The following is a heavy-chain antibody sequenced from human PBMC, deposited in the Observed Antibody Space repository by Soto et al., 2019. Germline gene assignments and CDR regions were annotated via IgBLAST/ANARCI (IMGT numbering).Heavy chain of an antibody. D-gene: IGHD1-26*01. CDR1: GYTFTNYG. CDR3: ARDRHWEPLLY. CDR2: AIAYKRNT. Sequence: QVRLVQSGAEVKRPGASVRVSCKASGYTFTNYGITWVRQVPGQGLEWMGWAIAYKRNTNYAQKFEDRVITTTDTSTGAAHMEQRSLRYDDTALYFCARDRHWEPLLYWGQGTLVTVSS. V-gene: IGHV1-18*01. J-gene: IGHJ4*02.